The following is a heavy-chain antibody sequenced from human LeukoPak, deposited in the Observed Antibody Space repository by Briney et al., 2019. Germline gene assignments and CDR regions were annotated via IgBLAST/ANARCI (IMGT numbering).Heavy chain of an antibody. CDR2: INHRGST. CDR1: GGSFSGYY. V-gene: IGHV4-34*01. CDR3: ARGFGRGYQLPRGAFDI. Sequence: PSETLSLTCAVYGGSFSGYYWSWIRQPPGKGLEWIGEINHRGSTNYNPSLKSRVTISVDTSKNQFSLKLSSVTAADTAVYYCARGFGRGYQLPRGAFDIWGQGTMVTVSS. D-gene: IGHD2-2*01. J-gene: IGHJ3*02.